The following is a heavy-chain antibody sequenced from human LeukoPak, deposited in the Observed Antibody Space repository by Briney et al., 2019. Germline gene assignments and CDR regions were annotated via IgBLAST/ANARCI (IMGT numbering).Heavy chain of an antibody. D-gene: IGHD3-3*01. Sequence: SETLSLTCTVSGGSISSYYWSWIRQPPGKGLEWIGDIYYSGSTNYKYSLKSRVTISVDTSKNQFSLKLTSVTAADTAVYYCARVHDFWSGYSLDYWGQGTLVTVSS. CDR3: ARVHDFWSGYSLDY. V-gene: IGHV4-59*01. CDR1: GGSISSYY. J-gene: IGHJ4*02. CDR2: IYYSGST.